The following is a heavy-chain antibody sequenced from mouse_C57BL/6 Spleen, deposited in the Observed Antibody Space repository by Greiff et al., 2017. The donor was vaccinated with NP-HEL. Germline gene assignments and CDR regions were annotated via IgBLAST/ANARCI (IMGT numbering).Heavy chain of an antibody. CDR1: GYTFTDYE. CDR2: IDPETGGT. CDR3: TRAVNYYGSSDGYAMDY. Sequence: QVQLQQSGAELVRPGASVTLSCKASGYTFTDYEMHWVKQTPVHGLEWIGAIDPETGGTAYNQQFKGKAILTADKSSSTAYMELRSLTSEDSAVYYCTRAVNYYGSSDGYAMDYWGQGTSVTVSS. D-gene: IGHD1-1*01. J-gene: IGHJ4*01. V-gene: IGHV1-15*01.